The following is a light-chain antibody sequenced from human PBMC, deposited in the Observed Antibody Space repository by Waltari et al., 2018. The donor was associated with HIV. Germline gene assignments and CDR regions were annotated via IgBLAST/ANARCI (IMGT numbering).Light chain of an antibody. V-gene: IGKV4-1*01. CDR1: RTILFSSENRNC. CDR3: QQYYSLGPT. Sequence: DIVMTQSPNSLAVSLGERATINCRSSRTILFSSENRNCLAWYQQKPGHSPKLLIYWASTRASGVPDRFSGSGSGTNFSLTISSLQTDDVALYYCQQYYSLGPTFGGGTKVEIK. J-gene: IGKJ4*01. CDR2: WAS.